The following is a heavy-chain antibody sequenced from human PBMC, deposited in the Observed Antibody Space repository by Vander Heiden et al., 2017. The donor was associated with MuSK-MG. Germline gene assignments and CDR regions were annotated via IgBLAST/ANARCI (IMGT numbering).Heavy chain of an antibody. CDR3: ARWGGNYYDSSGYYPY. J-gene: IGHJ4*02. V-gene: IGHV4-59*01. Sequence: HVQLQESGPGLVKPSETLSLTCTVSGGSISSYYWSWIRQPPGKGLEWIGYIYYSGSTNYNPSLKSRVTISVDTSKNQFSLKLSSVTAADTAVYYCARWGGNYYDSSGYYPYWGQGTLVTVSS. CDR1: GGSISSYY. D-gene: IGHD3-22*01. CDR2: IYYSGST.